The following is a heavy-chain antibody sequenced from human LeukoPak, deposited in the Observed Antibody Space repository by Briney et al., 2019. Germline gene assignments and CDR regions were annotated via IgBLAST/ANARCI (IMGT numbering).Heavy chain of an antibody. D-gene: IGHD3-3*01. CDR1: GFTFSSYA. CDR3: AKDGVYDFWSEPPTPADY. CDR2: ISGSGGST. Sequence: GGSLRLSCAASGFTFSSYAMGWVRQAPGKGLEWVSAISGSGGSTYYADSVKGRFTISRDNSKNTLYLQMNSLRAEDTAVYYCAKDGVYDFWSEPPTPADYWGQGTLVTVSS. J-gene: IGHJ4*02. V-gene: IGHV3-23*01.